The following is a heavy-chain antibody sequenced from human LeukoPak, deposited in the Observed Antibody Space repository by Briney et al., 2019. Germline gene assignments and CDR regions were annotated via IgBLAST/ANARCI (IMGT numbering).Heavy chain of an antibody. CDR3: ARHPAMAAHFDY. J-gene: IGHJ4*02. D-gene: IGHD5-18*01. CDR1: GGSFSGYY. Sequence: SETLSLTCAVYGGSFSGYYWSWLRQPPGKGLEWIGEINHSGSTNYNPSRKSRVTISVDTSKNQFSLKLSSVTAADTAVYYCARHPAMAAHFDYWGQGTLVTVSS. V-gene: IGHV4-34*01. CDR2: INHSGST.